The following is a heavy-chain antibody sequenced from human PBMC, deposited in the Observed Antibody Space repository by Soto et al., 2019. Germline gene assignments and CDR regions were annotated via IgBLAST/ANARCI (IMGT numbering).Heavy chain of an antibody. Sequence: PGGSLRLSCTASGFSFSNYEFNWVRQAPGKGLEWVSYISPSGRTTYFADSVKGRFTISRDNAQNSLYLQMNSLRAEDTAVYYWALACENRRSLFDYSYGIDVWDHGTKVNVS. D-gene: IGHD3-10*02. CDR3: ALACENRRSLFDYSYGIDV. J-gene: IGHJ6*02. CDR1: GFSFSNYE. CDR2: ISPSGRTT. V-gene: IGHV3-48*03.